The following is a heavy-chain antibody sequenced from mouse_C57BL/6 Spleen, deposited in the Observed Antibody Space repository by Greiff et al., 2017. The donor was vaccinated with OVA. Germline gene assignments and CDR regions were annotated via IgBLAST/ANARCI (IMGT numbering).Heavy chain of an antibody. CDR3: ARQSYRYFDY. J-gene: IGHJ2*01. CDR2: ISSGSSTI. Sequence: EVMLVESGGGLVKPGGSLKLSCAASGFTFSDYGMHWVRQAPEKGLEWVAYISSGSSTIYYADTVQGRFTISRDNAKNTLFLQMTSLRSEDTAMYYCARQSYRYFDYWGQGTTLTVSS. V-gene: IGHV5-17*01. CDR1: GFTFSDYG. D-gene: IGHD1-1*01.